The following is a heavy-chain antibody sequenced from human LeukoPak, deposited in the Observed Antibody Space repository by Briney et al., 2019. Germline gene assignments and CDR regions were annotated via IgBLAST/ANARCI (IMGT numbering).Heavy chain of an antibody. CDR2: ISAYNGNT. D-gene: IGHD1-26*01. CDR3: ARMELPYYFDY. Sequence: GASVKVSCKASGYTFTSYGISWVRQAPGQGLEWMGWISAYNGNTNYAQKLQGRVTMTTDTSTSTAYRELRSLRSDDSAMYYCARMELPYYFDYWGQGTLVTVSS. J-gene: IGHJ4*02. V-gene: IGHV1-18*01. CDR1: GYTFTSYG.